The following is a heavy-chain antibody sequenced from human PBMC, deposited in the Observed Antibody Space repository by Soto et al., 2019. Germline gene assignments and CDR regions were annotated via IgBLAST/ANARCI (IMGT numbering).Heavy chain of an antibody. CDR2: ISAYNGNT. D-gene: IGHD3-10*01. CDR3: ARDDKYYYGSGSYLSYYYYYGMDV. Sequence: AAVKDSCKASGYTFTRYGISGVRQAPGQGLEWMGWISAYNGNTNYAQKLQGRVTMTTDTSTSTAYMELRSLRSDDTAVYYCARDDKYYYGSGSYLSYYYYYGMDVWGQGTTVTVSS. CDR1: GYTFTRYG. V-gene: IGHV1-18*01. J-gene: IGHJ6*02.